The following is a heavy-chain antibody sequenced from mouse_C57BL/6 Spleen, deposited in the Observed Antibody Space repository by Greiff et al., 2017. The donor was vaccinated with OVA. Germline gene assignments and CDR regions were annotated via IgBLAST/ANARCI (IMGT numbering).Heavy chain of an antibody. CDR2: IYPGDGDT. Sequence: VKLMESGPELVKPGASVKISCKASGYAFSSSWMNWVKQRPGKGLEWIGRIYPGDGDTNYNGKFKGKATLTADRSSSTAYMQLSSLTSEDSAVYFCAREAQARCFWFAYWGQGTLVTVSA. CDR3: AREAQARCFWFAY. J-gene: IGHJ3*01. V-gene: IGHV1-82*01. D-gene: IGHD3-2*02. CDR1: GYAFSSSW.